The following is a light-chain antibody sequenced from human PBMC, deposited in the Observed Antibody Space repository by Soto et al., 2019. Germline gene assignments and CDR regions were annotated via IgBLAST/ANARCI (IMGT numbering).Light chain of an antibody. CDR2: GAS. CDR3: QQYNNWPPRT. Sequence: EIVMTQSPATLSVSQGERATLSCRASQSISNSLAWYQQKPAQAPSLLIYGASTRTTGIPARFSGSGSATAFTLTISSLQSEDSAVYYCQQYNNWPPRTFGQGTKLEIK. J-gene: IGKJ2*01. V-gene: IGKV3-15*01. CDR1: QSISNS.